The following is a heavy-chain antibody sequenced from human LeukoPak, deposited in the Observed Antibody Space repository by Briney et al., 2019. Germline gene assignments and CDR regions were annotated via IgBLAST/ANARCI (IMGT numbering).Heavy chain of an antibody. CDR1: GIIFSPHI. CDR2: ISSDGTKE. Sequence: GGSLRLSCAASGIIFSPHIMCWVRQAPGKGLEWVTTISSDGTKEHYADSVKGRFTISRDNSKNTLSLQMSSLRAEDTAMYYCATAPHGMDVWGQGTTVTVSS. CDR3: ATAPHGMDV. J-gene: IGHJ6*02. V-gene: IGHV3-30*03.